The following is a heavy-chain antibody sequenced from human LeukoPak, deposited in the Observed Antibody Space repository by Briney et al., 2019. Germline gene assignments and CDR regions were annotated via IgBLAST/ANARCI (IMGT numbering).Heavy chain of an antibody. CDR3: AKGYNYGLDY. Sequence: GGSLRLSCAASGFTFRRFWMSWVRQTPGKGLVWVSQIKTDGSYTIYADSVKGRFTNSRDNAENTLYLQMNSLRAEDTAVYYCAKGYNYGLDYWGQGTLVTVSS. V-gene: IGHV3-74*01. D-gene: IGHD5-18*01. J-gene: IGHJ4*02. CDR2: IKTDGSYT. CDR1: GFTFRRFW.